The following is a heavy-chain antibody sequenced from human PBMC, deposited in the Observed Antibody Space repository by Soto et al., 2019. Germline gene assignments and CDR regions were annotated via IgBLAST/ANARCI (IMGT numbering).Heavy chain of an antibody. CDR2: ISSSSSYI. Sequence: GGSLRLSCAASGFTFSSYSMNWVRQAPGKGLEWVSSISSSSSYIYYADSVKGRFTISRDNAKNSLYLQMNSLRAEDTAVYYCARDPPGPYSSGWYPYYFDYWGQGTLVTVSS. CDR1: GFTFSSYS. CDR3: ARDPPGPYSSGWYPYYFDY. D-gene: IGHD6-19*01. J-gene: IGHJ4*02. V-gene: IGHV3-21*01.